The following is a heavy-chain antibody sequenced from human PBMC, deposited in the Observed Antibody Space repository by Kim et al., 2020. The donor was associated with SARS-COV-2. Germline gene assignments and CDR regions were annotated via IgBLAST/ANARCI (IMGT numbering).Heavy chain of an antibody. CDR1: GFTFSSCA. Sequence: GGSLRLSCAASGFTFSSCAMNWVRLAPGKGLEWVSGIDTGGAGTYYGDSVKGRFTISRDNSKNTLYLQMNSLRAEDTAVYYCAKVGGVRTLDAFDIWGQGTLVTVSS. CDR2: IDTGGAGT. V-gene: IGHV3-23*01. J-gene: IGHJ3*02. CDR3: AKVGGVRTLDAFDI. D-gene: IGHD3-10*01.